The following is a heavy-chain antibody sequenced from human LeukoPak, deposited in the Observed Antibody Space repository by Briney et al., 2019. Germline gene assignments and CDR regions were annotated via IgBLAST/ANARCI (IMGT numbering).Heavy chain of an antibody. CDR2: IYHSGST. V-gene: IGHV4-59*12. CDR1: GGSISSYY. D-gene: IGHD3-16*01. Sequence: SETLSLTCTVSGGSISSYYWSWIRQPPGKGLEWIGYIYHSGSTYYNPSLKSRVTISVDRSKNQFSLKLSSVTAADTAVYYCARDRYDYVWGSSNWFDPWGQGTLVTVSS. CDR3: ARDRYDYVWGSSNWFDP. J-gene: IGHJ5*02.